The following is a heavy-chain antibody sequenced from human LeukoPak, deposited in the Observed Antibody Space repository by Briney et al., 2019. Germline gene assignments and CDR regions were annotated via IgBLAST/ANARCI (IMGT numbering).Heavy chain of an antibody. V-gene: IGHV3-23*01. D-gene: IGHD1-14*01. CDR2: ISGSGGST. J-gene: IGHJ4*02. CDR1: GFTFSNYA. CDR3: AKAKAGRLTVFDY. Sequence: PGGSLRLSCAASGFTFSNYAMSWVRLAPGKGLEWVSAISGSGGSTYYADSVKGRFTISRDNSKNTLYLQMNSLRAEDTAVYYCAKAKAGRLTVFDYWGQGTLVTVSS.